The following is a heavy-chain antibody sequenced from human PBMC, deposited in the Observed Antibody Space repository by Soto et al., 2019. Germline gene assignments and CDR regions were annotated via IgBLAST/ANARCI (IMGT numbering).Heavy chain of an antibody. V-gene: IGHV1-69*05. J-gene: IGHJ6*02. CDR3: ARDPRRYQLLSGYGMDV. Sequence: SVKVSCKASGGTFSSYAISWVRQAPGQGLEWMGGIIPIFGTANYAQKFQGRVTMTRDTSTSTVYMELSSLRSEDTAVYYCARDPRRYQLLSGYGMDVWGQGTTVTVSS. CDR2: IIPIFGTA. CDR1: GGTFSSYA. D-gene: IGHD2-2*01.